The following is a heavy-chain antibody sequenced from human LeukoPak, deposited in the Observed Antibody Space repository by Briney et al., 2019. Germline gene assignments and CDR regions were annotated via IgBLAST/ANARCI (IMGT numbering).Heavy chain of an antibody. CDR3: ARTRIAAPGTFDC. CDR1: GFIFSTYE. CDR2: ISGSGSII. Sequence: PGGSLRLSCAASGFIFSTYEMNWVRQAPGKGLEYFSYISGSGSIIYYADSVKGRFTTSRDNARNSLYLQMNSLRAEDTAIYYCARTRIAAPGTFDCWGQGTLVTVSS. J-gene: IGHJ4*02. V-gene: IGHV3-48*03. D-gene: IGHD6-13*01.